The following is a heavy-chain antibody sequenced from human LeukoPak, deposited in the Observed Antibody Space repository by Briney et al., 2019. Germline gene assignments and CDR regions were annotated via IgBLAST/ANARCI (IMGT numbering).Heavy chain of an antibody. CDR2: INHSGST. V-gene: IGHV4-34*01. CDR1: GGSFSGYY. Sequence: SETLSLTCAVYGGSFSGYYWSWIRQPPGKGLEWIGEINHSGSTNYNPSLKSRVTISVDTSKNQFSLKLSSVTAADTAVYYCARFGELLSSGDYWGQGTLVTASS. D-gene: IGHD3-10*01. CDR3: ARFGELLSSGDY. J-gene: IGHJ4*02.